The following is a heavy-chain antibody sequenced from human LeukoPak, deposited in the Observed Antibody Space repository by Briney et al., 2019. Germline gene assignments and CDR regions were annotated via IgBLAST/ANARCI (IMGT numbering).Heavy chain of an antibody. CDR2: TRNKAESNKT. Sequence: GGSLRLSCAASGFTFSDHYIDWVRQAPGKGLEGGGRTRNKAESNKTEYPASVKGRFTISRDDSKKSLYLQMNSLKTEDTAVYYCARESSIFGVVARSYMDVWGKGTTVTVSS. V-gene: IGHV3-72*01. CDR3: ARESSIFGVVARSYMDV. D-gene: IGHD3-3*01. J-gene: IGHJ6*03. CDR1: GFTFSDHY.